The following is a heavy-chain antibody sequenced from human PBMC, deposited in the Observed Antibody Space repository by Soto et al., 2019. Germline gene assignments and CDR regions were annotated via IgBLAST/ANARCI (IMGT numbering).Heavy chain of an antibody. J-gene: IGHJ6*02. CDR1: GYTFTSYY. D-gene: IGHD5-18*01. CDR2: INPSGGST. Sequence: QVQLVQSGAEVKKPGASVKVACKASGYTFTSYYMHWVRQAPGQGLEWMGIINPSGGSTSYAQKFQGRVTMTRDTSTSTVYMELNSLRSEDTAVYYCARVWAMVSGYYGMDVWGQGTTVTVSS. CDR3: ARVWAMVSGYYGMDV. V-gene: IGHV1-46*01.